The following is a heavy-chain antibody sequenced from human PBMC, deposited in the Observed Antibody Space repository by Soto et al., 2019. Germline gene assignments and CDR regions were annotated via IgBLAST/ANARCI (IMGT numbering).Heavy chain of an antibody. CDR2: IKQDGSEK. V-gene: IGHV3-7*01. CDR1: GFTFSSYW. J-gene: IGHJ6*01. CDR3: ARARLELGSPGNYYYGMEV. D-gene: IGHD1-7*01. Sequence: SSAASGFTFSSYWMSWVRQARGKGLEWVANIKQDGSEKYYVDSVKGRFTISRDKAKNSLYLQMNSLRAEDTAVYYCARARLELGSPGNYYYGMEVWG.